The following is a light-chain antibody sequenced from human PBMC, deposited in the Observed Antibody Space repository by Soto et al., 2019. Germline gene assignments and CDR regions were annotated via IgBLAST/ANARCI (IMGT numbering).Light chain of an antibody. CDR2: EVS. CDR1: SSDVGGYNY. Sequence: QSVLTQPPSASGSPGQSVTISCTGTSSDVGGYNYVSWYQQHPGKAPKLMIYEVSKRPSGVPDRFSGSKSGNTASLTVSGLQAEDEAEYYCSSYAGSNNLYVFGTGTKAPS. V-gene: IGLV2-8*01. CDR3: SSYAGSNNLYV. J-gene: IGLJ1*01.